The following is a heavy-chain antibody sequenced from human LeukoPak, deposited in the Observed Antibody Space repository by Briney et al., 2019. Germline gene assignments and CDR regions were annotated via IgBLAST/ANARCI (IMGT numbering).Heavy chain of an antibody. J-gene: IGHJ3*02. D-gene: IGHD4-17*01. CDR3: ARGAYGDYGLYAFDI. CDR2: INSDESST. Sequence: GGSLRLSCAASGFTFSSYWMHWVRQGPGQGLVLVSRINSDESSTSYADSVEGRFPISREIAKTTLYLPMNSLRAEHTAVDYCARGAYGDYGLYAFDIWGQGRMVTVSS. CDR1: GFTFSSYW. V-gene: IGHV3-74*01.